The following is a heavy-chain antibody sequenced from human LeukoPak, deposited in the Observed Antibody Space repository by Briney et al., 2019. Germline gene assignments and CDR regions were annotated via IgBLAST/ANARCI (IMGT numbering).Heavy chain of an antibody. D-gene: IGHD5-12*01. CDR2: INTNTGNP. V-gene: IGHV7-4-1*02. Sequence: ASVKVSCKASGYTFTSYARNWVRQAPGQGLEWMGWINTNTGNPTYAQGFTGRFVFSLDTSVSTAYLQISSLKAEDTAVYYCASPRGYSGYGGSYYYYYYMDVWGKGTTVTVSS. CDR3: ASPRGYSGYGGSYYYYYYMDV. J-gene: IGHJ6*03. CDR1: GYTFTSYA.